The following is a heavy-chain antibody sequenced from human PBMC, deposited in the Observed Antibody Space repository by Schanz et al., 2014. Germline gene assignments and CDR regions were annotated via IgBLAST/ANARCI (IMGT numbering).Heavy chain of an antibody. Sequence: QVQLVQSGAEVKKPGASVKVSCKASGYTFTSYSIHWVRQAPGQGLEWMGWINVGNGNMKYSQKFQGRVTMTTDTSTSTAYMELRSLRSDDTAHYYCVRVPSRDVSFDLWGRGTLVTVSS. J-gene: IGHJ2*01. CDR1: GYTFTSYS. CDR2: INVGNGNM. CDR3: VRVPSRDVSFDL. V-gene: IGHV1-3*01. D-gene: IGHD3-16*01.